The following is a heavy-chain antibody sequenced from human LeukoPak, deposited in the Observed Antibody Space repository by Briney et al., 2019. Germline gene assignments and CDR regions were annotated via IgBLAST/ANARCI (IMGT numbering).Heavy chain of an antibody. CDR2: INSDASST. V-gene: IGHV3-74*01. J-gene: IGHJ6*02. CDR3: ARRGTGHGMDV. D-gene: IGHD1-1*01. CDR1: GFTFSSYW. Sequence: GGSLRLSCAASGFTFSSYWMHWVRHAPGKGLVWVSRINSDASSTSYADSVKGRFTISRDNAKNTLFLQMNSLRAEDTAVYYCARRGTGHGMDVWGQGTTVIVSS.